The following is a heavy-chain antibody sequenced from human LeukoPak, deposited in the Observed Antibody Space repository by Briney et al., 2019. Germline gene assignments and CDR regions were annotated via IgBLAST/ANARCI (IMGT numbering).Heavy chain of an antibody. V-gene: IGHV3-7*03. CDR2: IKQDGSEK. CDR1: GFTSSNSW. J-gene: IGHJ4*02. CDR3: ARDNPPDY. Sequence: GGSLRLSCVASGFTSSNSWMSWVRQAPGKGLEWVANIKQDGSEKSYVESVRGRFTISRDNAKNSLYLQLNSLRAEDTALYYCARDNPPDYWGQGTLVTVSS.